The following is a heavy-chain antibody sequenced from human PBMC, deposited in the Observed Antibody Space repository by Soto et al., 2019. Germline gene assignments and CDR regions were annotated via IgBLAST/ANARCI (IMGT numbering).Heavy chain of an antibody. CDR1: GFTFDDYA. J-gene: IGHJ4*02. D-gene: IGHD6-13*01. CDR2: ISWNSGSI. Sequence: PGGSLRLSCAASGFTFDDYAMHWVRQAPGKGLEWVSGISWNSGSIGYADSVKGRFTISRDNAKNSLYLQMNSLRAEDTALYYCAKARETAAGSVVDYWGQGTLVTVSS. CDR3: AKARETAAGSVVDY. V-gene: IGHV3-9*01.